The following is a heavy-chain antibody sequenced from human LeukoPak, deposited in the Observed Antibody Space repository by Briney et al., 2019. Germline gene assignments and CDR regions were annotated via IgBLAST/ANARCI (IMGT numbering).Heavy chain of an antibody. CDR2: IYHSGST. J-gene: IGHJ4*02. CDR1: GGSISSGGYS. D-gene: IGHD5-12*01. CDR3: ARGGGYDYPDPVGDGGPQLGPFDY. Sequence: SQTLSLTCAVSGGSISSGGYSWSWIRQPPGKGLEWIGYIYHSGSTYYNPSLKSRVTISVDRSKNQFSLELSSVTAADTAVYYCARGGGYDYPDPVGDGGPQLGPFDYWGQGTLVTVSS. V-gene: IGHV4-30-2*01.